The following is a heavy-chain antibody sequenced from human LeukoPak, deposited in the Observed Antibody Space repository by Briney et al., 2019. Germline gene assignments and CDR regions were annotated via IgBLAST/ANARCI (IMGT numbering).Heavy chain of an antibody. V-gene: IGHV4-59*01. J-gene: IGHJ4*02. D-gene: IGHD3-16*02. Sequence: SETLSLTCTVSGVSISSYYWSWIRQPPGKGLEWTGYIYYSGSTNYNPSLESRVTISVDTSKNQFSLKLSSVTAADTAVYYCARVGGTDYDYVWGSYRPYYFDYWGQGTLVTVSS. CDR3: ARVGGTDYDYVWGSYRPYYFDY. CDR2: IYYSGST. CDR1: GVSISSYY.